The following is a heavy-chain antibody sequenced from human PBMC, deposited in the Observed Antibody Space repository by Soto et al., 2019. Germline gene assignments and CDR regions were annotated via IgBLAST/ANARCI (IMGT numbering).Heavy chain of an antibody. CDR1: GGSISSSSYY. Sequence: SETLSLTCTVSGGSISSSSYYWGWIRQPPGKGLGWIGSIYYSGSTYYNPSLKSRVTISVDTSKNQFSLKLSSVTAADTAVYYCARRYFDWFFDYWGQGTLVTVSS. CDR2: IYYSGST. V-gene: IGHV4-39*01. D-gene: IGHD3-9*01. J-gene: IGHJ4*02. CDR3: ARRYFDWFFDY.